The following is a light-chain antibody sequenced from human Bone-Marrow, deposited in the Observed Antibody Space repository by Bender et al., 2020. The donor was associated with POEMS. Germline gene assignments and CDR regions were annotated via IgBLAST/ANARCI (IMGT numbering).Light chain of an antibody. CDR1: SNNIGSHNV. V-gene: IGLV2-23*02. Sequence: QSALTQPASVSGSPGQSLTISCTGNSNNIGSHNVVSWYQQRPGKAPQLLIFEVTKRPSGISHRFSGSKSGNTASLTISGLQAEDQADYYGGSYTSSGTYVFGTGTKVTVL. CDR2: EVT. J-gene: IGLJ1*01. CDR3: GSYTSSGTYV.